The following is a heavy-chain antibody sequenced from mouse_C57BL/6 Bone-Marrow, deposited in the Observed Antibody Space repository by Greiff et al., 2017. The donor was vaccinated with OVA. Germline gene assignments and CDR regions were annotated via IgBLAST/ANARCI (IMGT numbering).Heavy chain of an antibody. Sequence: VQLQQSGAELARPGASVKMSCKASGYTFTSYTMHWVKQRPGQGLEWIGYINPSSGYTKYNQKFKDKATLTADKSSSTAYMQLSSLTSEDSAVYYCARRNTTVVAQDYWGQGTTLTVSS. CDR2: INPSSGYT. D-gene: IGHD1-1*01. CDR3: ARRNTTVVAQDY. V-gene: IGHV1-4*01. J-gene: IGHJ2*01. CDR1: GYTFTSYT.